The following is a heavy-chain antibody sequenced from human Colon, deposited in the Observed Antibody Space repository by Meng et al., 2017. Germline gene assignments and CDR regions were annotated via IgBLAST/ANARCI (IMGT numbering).Heavy chain of an antibody. V-gene: IGHV3-33*01. CDR1: GFTFSSYG. CDR2: IWFDGSNT. J-gene: IGHJ4*02. Sequence: GESLKISCAASGFTFSSYGFHWVRQAPDKGLEWVAFIWFDGSNTSYTDSVKGRFTISRDNSKSTLYLQMNSLRAEDTAVYYCARDPTDYVWETYRYGFDSWGQGTLVTVSS. CDR3: ARDPTDYVWETYRYGFDS. D-gene: IGHD3-16*02.